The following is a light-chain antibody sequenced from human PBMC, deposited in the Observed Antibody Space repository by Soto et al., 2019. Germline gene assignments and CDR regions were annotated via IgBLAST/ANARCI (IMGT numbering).Light chain of an antibody. CDR3: TSYTITSTYV. V-gene: IGLV2-14*01. CDR1: SSDIGRYNF. J-gene: IGLJ1*01. CDR2: EAT. Sequence: QSAQPHPASMCWSPGQSITISCTGTSSDIGRYNFVSWYQHHPGKAPKLIIYEATKRPSGVSYRFSGSKSGNTASLTISGLQAEEEADYYCTSYTITSTYVFGTGTKVTV.